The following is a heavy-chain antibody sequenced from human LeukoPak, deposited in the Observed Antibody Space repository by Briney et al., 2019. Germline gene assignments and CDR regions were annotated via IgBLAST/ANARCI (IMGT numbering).Heavy chain of an antibody. V-gene: IGHV1-2*02. CDR1: GYTFIGHY. Sequence: ASVKVSCKASGYTFIGHYIHWVRQAPGQGLEWMGWINSDNGVTSYAQKFQGRVTMTRDTSISTAYMDLSRLRFDDTAVYYCARDGSRTALDIWGQGTMVTVSS. CDR3: ARDGSRTALDI. D-gene: IGHD3-10*01. J-gene: IGHJ3*02. CDR2: INSDNGVT.